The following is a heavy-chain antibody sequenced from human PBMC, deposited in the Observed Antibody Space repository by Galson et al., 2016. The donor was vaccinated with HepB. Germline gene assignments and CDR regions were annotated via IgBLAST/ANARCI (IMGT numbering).Heavy chain of an antibody. CDR3: ARAQGVWNWFDP. V-gene: IGHV1-8*01. D-gene: IGHD3-10*01. CDR2: MNPNSGNA. Sequence: SVKVSCKASGYTFTSYDINWVRQATGQGLEWMGWMNPNSGNAGFAPKFQGRLTMTRDTSINTAYMELSSLTSEDTAVYFCARAQGVWNWFDPWGQGTLVTVSS. CDR1: GYTFTSYD. J-gene: IGHJ5*02.